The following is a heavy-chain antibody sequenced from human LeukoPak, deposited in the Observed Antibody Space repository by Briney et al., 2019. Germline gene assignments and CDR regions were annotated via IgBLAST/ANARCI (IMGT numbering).Heavy chain of an antibody. D-gene: IGHD5-18*01. CDR2: IKEDGSQK. CDR1: GFTFSTYW. CDR3: ARLPLTARRHFDY. Sequence: PGGSLRLSCAASGFTFSTYWMSWVRHAPGKGLEWVANIKEDGSQKYYVDSVKGRFTISRDNAKNSQYLQMNSLRAEDTAVYYCARLPLTARRHFDYWGQGTLVSVSS. J-gene: IGHJ4*02. V-gene: IGHV3-7*05.